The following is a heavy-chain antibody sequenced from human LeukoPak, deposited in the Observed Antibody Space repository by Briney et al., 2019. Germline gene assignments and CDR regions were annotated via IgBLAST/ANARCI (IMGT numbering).Heavy chain of an antibody. CDR2: INPSGGST. V-gene: IGHV1-46*01. Sequence: ASVKVSCKASGYTFTSYYMHWVRQAPGQGLEWMGIINPSGGSTNYAQKLQGRVTMTTDTSTSTAYMGLRSLRSDDTAVYYCARDLSLIAAAGGYWGQGTLVTVSS. CDR1: GYTFTSYY. J-gene: IGHJ1*01. CDR3: ARDLSLIAAAGGY. D-gene: IGHD6-13*01.